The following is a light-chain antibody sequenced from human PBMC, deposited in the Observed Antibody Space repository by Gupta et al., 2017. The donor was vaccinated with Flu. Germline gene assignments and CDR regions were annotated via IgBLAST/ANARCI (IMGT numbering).Light chain of an antibody. Sequence: GQTARITCSGDALASQYVYWFQQKPGQAPELLIYNDTERPSGIPERFSASNSGTTATLTITGVQAEEDADYYCQSEESNSNYYVFGAGTKVTVL. CDR3: QSEESNSNYYV. CDR1: ALASQY. J-gene: IGLJ1*01. V-gene: IGLV3-25*01. CDR2: NDT.